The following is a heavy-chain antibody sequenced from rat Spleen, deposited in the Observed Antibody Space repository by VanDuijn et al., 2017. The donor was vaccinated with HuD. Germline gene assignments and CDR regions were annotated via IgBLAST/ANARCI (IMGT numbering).Heavy chain of an antibody. V-gene: IGHV5S13*01. CDR1: GFTFSNYG. CDR3: ARRKDGGWYFDF. Sequence: EVQLVESGGGLVQPGRSLKLSCAASGFTFSNYGMAWVRQTPTKGLEWVASISTGGGNTYYRDSVKGRFTISRDTAKTTLYLQMNSLRSEDTATYYCARRKDGGWYFDFWGPGTMVTVSS. J-gene: IGHJ1*01. CDR2: ISTGGGNT. D-gene: IGHD1-12*02.